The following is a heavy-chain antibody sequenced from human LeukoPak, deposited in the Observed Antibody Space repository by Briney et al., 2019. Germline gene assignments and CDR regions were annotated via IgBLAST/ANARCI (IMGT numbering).Heavy chain of an antibody. CDR2: INHSGST. V-gene: IGHV4-34*01. D-gene: IGHD6-13*01. J-gene: IGHJ4*02. CDR1: GGSFSGYY. CDR3: ASTSSWYLPFDY. Sequence: SETLSLTCAVYGGSFSGYYWGWIRQPPGKGLEWIGEINHSGSTNYNPSLKSRVTISVDTSKNQFSLKLSSVTAADTAVYYCASTSSWYLPFDYWGQGTLVTVSS.